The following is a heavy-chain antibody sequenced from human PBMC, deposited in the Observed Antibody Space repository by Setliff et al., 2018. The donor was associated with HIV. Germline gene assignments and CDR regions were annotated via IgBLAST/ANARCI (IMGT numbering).Heavy chain of an antibody. Sequence: ASVKVSCKASGYTFINFYIYWVRQAPGQGLEWVGRISPNSGGTDYSQKFQGRVSMARDTSTNTAYLDLTNLASDDTAVYFCVKDGGPWGSGDWGQGTLVTVSS. CDR3: VKDGGPWGSGD. J-gene: IGHJ4*02. D-gene: IGHD7-27*01. CDR1: GYTFINFY. V-gene: IGHV1-2*06. CDR2: ISPNSGGT.